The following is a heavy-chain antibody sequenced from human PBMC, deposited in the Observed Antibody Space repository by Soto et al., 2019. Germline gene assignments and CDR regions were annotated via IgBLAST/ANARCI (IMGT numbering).Heavy chain of an antibody. CDR1: GGTFSSYA. D-gene: IGHD2-21*02. CDR2: IIPLFGTA. J-gene: IGHJ4*02. V-gene: IGHV1-69*13. Sequence: SSVKVSCKASGGTFSSYAISWVRQAPGQGLEWMGGIIPLFGTANYAQKFQGRVPITADESTSTAYMELSSLRSEDTAVSYCASDERGTCTIAYCYYFDYWGQGTPVTVSS. CDR3: ASDERGTCTIAYCYYFDY.